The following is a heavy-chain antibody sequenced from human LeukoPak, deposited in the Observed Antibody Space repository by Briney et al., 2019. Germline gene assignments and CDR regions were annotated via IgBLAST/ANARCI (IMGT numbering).Heavy chain of an antibody. CDR3: AREEVMAVAFQY. V-gene: IGHV1-2*02. CDR2: INPNSGGT. Sequence: ASVKVSCKASGYTFTGYYMRWVRQAPGQGLEWMGWINPNSGGTNYAQKFQGRVTMTRDTSISTAYMELSRLRSDDTAVYYCAREEVMAVAFQYWGQGTLVTVSS. D-gene: IGHD6-19*01. CDR1: GYTFTGYY. J-gene: IGHJ1*01.